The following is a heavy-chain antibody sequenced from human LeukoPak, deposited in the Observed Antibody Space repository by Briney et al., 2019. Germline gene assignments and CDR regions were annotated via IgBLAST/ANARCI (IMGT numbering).Heavy chain of an antibody. CDR1: RFTFSNYY. CDR3: AREASHDRSGYLYYFDS. CDR2: ISSSGSTI. J-gene: IGHJ4*02. V-gene: IGHV3-11*01. Sequence: GGSLRLSCAASRFTFSNYYMSWIRQAPGKGLEWLSYISSSGSTIYYADSVKGRFTISRDNAKNSLDLQMNSLRAEDTAVYYCAREASHDRSGYLYYFDSWGQGTLVTVSS. D-gene: IGHD3-22*01.